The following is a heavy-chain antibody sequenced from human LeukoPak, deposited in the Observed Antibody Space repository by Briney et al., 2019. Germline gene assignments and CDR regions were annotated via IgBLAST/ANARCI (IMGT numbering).Heavy chain of an antibody. D-gene: IGHD6-19*01. V-gene: IGHV3-23*01. J-gene: IGHJ4*02. Sequence: GGSLRLSCAASGLTFSTYAMSWVRQAPGKGLEWVSAISGSGGSTYYADSVKGRFTISRDNSKNTLYLQMNSLRAEDTAVYYCAKDNAAGYSSGWHNYWGQGTLVTVSS. CDR1: GLTFSTYA. CDR2: ISGSGGST. CDR3: AKDNAAGYSSGWHNY.